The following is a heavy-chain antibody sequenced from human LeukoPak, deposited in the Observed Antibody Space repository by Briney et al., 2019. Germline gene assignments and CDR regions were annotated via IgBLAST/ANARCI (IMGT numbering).Heavy chain of an antibody. Sequence: ASVKVSCKASGDTFTGYYMHWVRQAPGQGLEWMGRINPNSGGTNYAQKFQGRVTMTRDTSISTAYMELSRLRSDDTAVYYCARERVVAATEGFDPWGQGTLVTVSS. CDR2: INPNSGGT. D-gene: IGHD2-15*01. J-gene: IGHJ5*02. V-gene: IGHV1-2*06. CDR1: GDTFTGYY. CDR3: ARERVVAATEGFDP.